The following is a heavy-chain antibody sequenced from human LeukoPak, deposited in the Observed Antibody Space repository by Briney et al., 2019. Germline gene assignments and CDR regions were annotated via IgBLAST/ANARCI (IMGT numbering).Heavy chain of an antibody. J-gene: IGHJ6*02. V-gene: IGHV1-46*01. CDR1: GYTFTSYY. CDR2: INPSGGST. Sequence: ASVKVSCKASGYTFTSYYMHWVRQAPGQGLEWMGIINPSGGSTSYAQKFQGRVTMTRDTSTSTVYMELSSLRSEATAVYYCARDRLVRGVISDKYYYYYYGMDVWGQGTTVTVSS. CDR3: ARDRLVRGVISDKYYYYYYGMDV. D-gene: IGHD3-10*01.